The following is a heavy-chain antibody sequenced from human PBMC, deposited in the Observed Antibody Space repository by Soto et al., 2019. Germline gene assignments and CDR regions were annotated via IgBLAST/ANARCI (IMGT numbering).Heavy chain of an antibody. V-gene: IGHV3-74*01. Sequence: EVQLVESGGGLVQPGGSLRLSCAASGFSLGPYWMHWVRQVPGKGLVWVARINGDGSTTNYADSVKGRFTISRDNAKNTLYLQMTSLRAEDTAVYHCARAQMPREFWGQGTLVTVSS. CDR3: ARAQMPREF. CDR1: GFSLGPYW. CDR2: INGDGSTT. J-gene: IGHJ4*02. D-gene: IGHD2-2*01.